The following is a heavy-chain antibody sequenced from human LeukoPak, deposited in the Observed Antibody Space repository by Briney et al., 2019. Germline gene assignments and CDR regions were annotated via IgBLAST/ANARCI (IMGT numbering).Heavy chain of an antibody. D-gene: IGHD2-2*01. CDR1: GGTFSSYA. V-gene: IGHV1-69*04. CDR2: IIPILGIA. CDR3: ARDQRVVVVPAAIGWFGMDV. Sequence: ASVKVSCKASGGTFSSYAISWVRQAPGQGLEWMGRIIPILGIANYAQKFQGRVTITADKSTSTAYMELSSLRSEDTAVYYCARDQRVVVVPAAIGWFGMDVWGQGTTVTVSS. J-gene: IGHJ6*02.